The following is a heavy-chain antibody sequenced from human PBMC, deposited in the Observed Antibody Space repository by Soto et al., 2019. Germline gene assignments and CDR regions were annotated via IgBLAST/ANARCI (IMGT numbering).Heavy chain of an antibody. CDR2: IIPIFGTA. J-gene: IGHJ6*02. CDR1: GGTFSSYA. D-gene: IGHD2-21*02. Sequence: ASVKVSCKASGGTFSSYAISWVRQAPGQGLEWMGGIIPIFGTANYAQKFQGRVTITADESTSTAYMELSSLRPEDTAVYYCARVICGGDCYPGYYYYGMDVWGQGTTVTVSS. CDR3: ARVICGGDCYPGYYYYGMDV. V-gene: IGHV1-69*13.